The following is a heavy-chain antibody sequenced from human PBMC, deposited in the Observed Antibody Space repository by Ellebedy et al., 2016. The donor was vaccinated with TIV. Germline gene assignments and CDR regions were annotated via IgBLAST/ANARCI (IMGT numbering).Heavy chain of an antibody. J-gene: IGHJ3*01. CDR1: GFTFSGYA. CDR2: VSYDGTSK. CDR3: VRDRNYPNDVFDL. D-gene: IGHD5-24*01. Sequence: GESLKISXAASGFTFSGYAMSWVRQAPGKGLEWVALVSYDGTSKYYSDSVRGRFTISRDNSRSTVSLQMNSLRAEDTAPYYCVRDRNYPNDVFDLWGQGTVVTVSS. V-gene: IGHV3-30*03.